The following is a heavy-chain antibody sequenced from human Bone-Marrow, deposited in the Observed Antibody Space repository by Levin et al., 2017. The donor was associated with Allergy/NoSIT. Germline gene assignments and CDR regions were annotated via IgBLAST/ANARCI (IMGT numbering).Heavy chain of an antibody. CDR2: IYYSGST. CDR3: ARALYSSRIEYYFDY. V-gene: IGHV4-61*01. Sequence: SQTLSLTCTVSGGSFSSGSYYWSWIRQPPGKGLEWIGYIYYSGSTNYNPSLKSRVTISVDTSKNQFSLKLSSVTAADTAVYYCARALYSSRIEYYFDYWGQGTLVTVSS. D-gene: IGHD6-13*01. CDR1: GGSFSSGSYY. J-gene: IGHJ4*02.